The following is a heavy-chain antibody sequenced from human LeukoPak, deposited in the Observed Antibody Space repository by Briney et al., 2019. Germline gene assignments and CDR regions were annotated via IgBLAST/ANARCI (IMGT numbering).Heavy chain of an antibody. CDR2: INPNSGGT. D-gene: IGHD1-7*01. J-gene: IGHJ4*02. CDR1: GYTLTGYY. V-gene: IGHV1-2*02. CDR3: ARDYEITGTAGYFDY. Sequence: ASVKVSCKASGYTLTGYYMHWVRQAPGQGLEWMGWINPNSGGTNYAQKFQGRVTMTRDTSISTAYMELSRLRSDDTAVYYCARDYEITGTAGYFDYWGQGTLVTVSS.